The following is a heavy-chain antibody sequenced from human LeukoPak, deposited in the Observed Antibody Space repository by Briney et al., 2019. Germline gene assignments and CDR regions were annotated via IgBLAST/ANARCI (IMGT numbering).Heavy chain of an antibody. V-gene: IGHV3-33*01. CDR2: IWYDGSNK. Sequence: GRSLRLSCAASGFSFSSNGMHWVRQAPGKGLEWVAVIWYDGSNKHYAASVKGRFTISRDNSKNTLYLRMNSLSAEDTAVYYCARLAEYSSSFDYWGQGTLVTVSS. D-gene: IGHD6-6*01. CDR3: ARLAEYSSSFDY. J-gene: IGHJ4*02. CDR1: GFSFSSNG.